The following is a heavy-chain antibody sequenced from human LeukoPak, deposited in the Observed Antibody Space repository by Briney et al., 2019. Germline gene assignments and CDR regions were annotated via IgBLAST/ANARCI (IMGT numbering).Heavy chain of an antibody. J-gene: IGHJ4*02. CDR1: GFTFSSYA. Sequence: GGSLRHSCAASGFTFSSYAMSWVRQAPGKGLEWVSAISGSGGSTYYADSVKGRFTISRDNSKNTLYLQMNSLRAEDTAVYYGAKDRTRYSSGWLPDYWGQGTLVTVSS. V-gene: IGHV3-23*01. CDR2: ISGSGGST. CDR3: AKDRTRYSSGWLPDY. D-gene: IGHD6-19*01.